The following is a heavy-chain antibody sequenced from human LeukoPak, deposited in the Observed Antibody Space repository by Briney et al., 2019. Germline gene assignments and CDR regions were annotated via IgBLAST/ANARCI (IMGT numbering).Heavy chain of an antibody. CDR1: GYTFTGYY. Sequence: GASVKVSCKASGYTFTGYYMHWVRQAPGQGLEWMGRINPNSGGTNYAQKFQGRVTMTRDTSISTAYMELSRLRSDDTAVYYCASLVLRITAMVTSFFDYWGQGTLVTVSS. J-gene: IGHJ4*02. CDR2: INPNSGGT. CDR3: ASLVLRITAMVTSFFDY. V-gene: IGHV1-2*06. D-gene: IGHD5-18*01.